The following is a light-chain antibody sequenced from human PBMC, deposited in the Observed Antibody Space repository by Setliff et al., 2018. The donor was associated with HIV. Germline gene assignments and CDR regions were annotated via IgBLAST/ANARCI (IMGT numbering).Light chain of an antibody. CDR1: SSDVGGYDY. Sequence: QSALTQPASVSGSPGQSITISCTGSSSDVGGYDYVSWYQQYPGKAPKLLIFDVSHRRSGISNRFSGSKSDNTASLTISGLQPEDEADYYCCSYTTSNNGVVFGGGTKSPS. J-gene: IGLJ2*01. V-gene: IGLV2-14*01. CDR2: DVS. CDR3: CSYTTSNNGVV.